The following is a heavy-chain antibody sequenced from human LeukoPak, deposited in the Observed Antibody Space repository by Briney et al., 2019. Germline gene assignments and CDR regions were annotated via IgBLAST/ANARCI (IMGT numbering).Heavy chain of an antibody. D-gene: IGHD3-22*01. CDR2: ISGSGGST. V-gene: IGHV3-23*01. CDR1: GFTFSSNG. Sequence: GGTLRLSCAASGFTFSSNGMSWVRQAPGKGLEWVSAISGSGGSTYYADSVKGRFTISRDNSKNTLYLQMNSLRAEDTAVYYCAREKPFYDSSGYYYPIAFDYWGQGTLVTVSS. J-gene: IGHJ4*02. CDR3: AREKPFYDSSGYYYPIAFDY.